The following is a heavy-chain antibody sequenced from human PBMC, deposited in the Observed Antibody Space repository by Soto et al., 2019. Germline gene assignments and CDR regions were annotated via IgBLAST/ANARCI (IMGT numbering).Heavy chain of an antibody. J-gene: IGHJ4*02. V-gene: IGHV3-11*01. CDR3: ARRLQWQLRPLDS. D-gene: IGHD6-19*01. Sequence: GSLRLSCEGSGFTFNDYYMTWIRQAPGKGLEWVAYINTLSTAIYYADSVKGRFTISRDNAKNSLYLQMNGLRAEDTATYYCARRLQWQLRPLDSWGRGXLVTVSS. CDR2: INTLSTAI. CDR1: GFTFNDYY.